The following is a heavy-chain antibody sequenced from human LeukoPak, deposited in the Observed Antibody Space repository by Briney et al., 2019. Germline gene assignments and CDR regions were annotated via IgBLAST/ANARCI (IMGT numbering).Heavy chain of an antibody. Sequence: SETLSLTCTVSGNSISSGDNYWSWIRQPAGKGLEWIGRIYTSGSTNYNPSLKSRVTISGDTSKNQFSLKLSSVTAADTAVYYCARVSWFPGTSYYYMDVWGKGTTVTVSS. V-gene: IGHV4-61*02. CDR1: GNSISSGDNY. CDR3: ARVSWFPGTSYYYMDV. CDR2: IYTSGST. J-gene: IGHJ6*03. D-gene: IGHD1-1*01.